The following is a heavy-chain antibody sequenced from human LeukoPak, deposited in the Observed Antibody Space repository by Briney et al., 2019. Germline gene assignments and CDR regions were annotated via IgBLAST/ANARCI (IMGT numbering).Heavy chain of an antibody. CDR2: IIPAFGAS. CDR1: GDTFRKYA. Sequence: ASVKVSCKASGDTFRKYAISWVRQAPGQGLEWMGGIIPAFGASTCAQTFQGRVTLTADKSTDTVYMELSSLRSEDTAVYYCARVDEYSYALLWGQGTLVTVSS. CDR3: ARVDEYSYALL. D-gene: IGHD5-18*01. J-gene: IGHJ4*02. V-gene: IGHV1-69*06.